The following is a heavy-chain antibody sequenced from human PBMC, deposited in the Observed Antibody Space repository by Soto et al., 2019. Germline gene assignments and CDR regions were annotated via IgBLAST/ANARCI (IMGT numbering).Heavy chain of an antibody. J-gene: IGHJ6*03. Sequence: ASVKVSCKASGYTFTSYDINWVRQATGQGLEWMGWMNPNSGNTGYAQKFQGRVTMTRNTSISTAYMELSSLRSEDTAVYYCASHLRILPPGVYRYYYMDVWGKGTTVTVSS. CDR3: ASHLRILPPGVYRYYYMDV. CDR2: MNPNSGNT. V-gene: IGHV1-8*01. CDR1: GYTFTSYD. D-gene: IGHD3-16*02.